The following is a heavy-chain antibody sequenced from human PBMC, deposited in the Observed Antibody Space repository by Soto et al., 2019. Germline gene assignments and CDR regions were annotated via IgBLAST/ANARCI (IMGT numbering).Heavy chain of an antibody. Sequence: EVQLLESGGDLVQPGGSLRLACAASGFTFRSYAMNWVRQAPGKGLAWVSAISGSGGNTVYAASLKGRFTISRDNYKNTRFLQTHSLRAEDRARYDCAMLNSGSYSYHGMDVWGQGTTVTVSS. CDR2: ISGSGGNT. J-gene: IGHJ6*02. D-gene: IGHD1-26*01. CDR3: AMLNSGSYSYHGMDV. CDR1: GFTFRSYA. V-gene: IGHV3-23*01.